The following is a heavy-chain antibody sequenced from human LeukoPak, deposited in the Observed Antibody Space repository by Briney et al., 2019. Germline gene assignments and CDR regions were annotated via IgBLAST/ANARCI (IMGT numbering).Heavy chain of an antibody. Sequence: GGSLRLSCAASGFTFSSYSMNWVRQAPGKGLEWVSYIGSSSSTIYYADSVKGRFTISRDNAKNSLYLQMNSLRDEDTAVYYCARGVRYFDPYYFDYWGQGTLVTVSS. CDR2: IGSSSSTI. CDR3: ARGVRYFDPYYFDY. V-gene: IGHV3-48*02. CDR1: GFTFSSYS. J-gene: IGHJ4*02. D-gene: IGHD3-9*01.